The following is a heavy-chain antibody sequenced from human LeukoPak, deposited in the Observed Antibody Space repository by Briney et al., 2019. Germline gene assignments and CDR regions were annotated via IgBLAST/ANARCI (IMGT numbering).Heavy chain of an antibody. Sequence: SETLSLTCTVSGGSISSSSYYWGWIRQPPGKGLEWIGSIYYSGSTYYNPSLKSRVTISVDTSKNQFSLRLSSVTAADTAVYYCARYSGTHSRNFDCWGQGTLVTVSS. D-gene: IGHD1-26*01. CDR3: ARYSGTHSRNFDC. CDR1: GGSISSSSYY. V-gene: IGHV4-39*07. CDR2: IYYSGST. J-gene: IGHJ4*02.